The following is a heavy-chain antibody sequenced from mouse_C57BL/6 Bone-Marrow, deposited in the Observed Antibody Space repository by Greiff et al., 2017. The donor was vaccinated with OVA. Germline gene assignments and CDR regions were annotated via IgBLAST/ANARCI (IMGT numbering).Heavy chain of an antibody. CDR1: GYTFTSYG. CDR2: IYPRSGNT. Sequence: QVQLQQSGAELARPGASVKLSCKASGYTFTSYGISWVKQRTGQGLEWIGEIYPRSGNTYYNEKFKGKATLTADKSSSTAYMELRSLTSEDSAVYFCAREGYAPTGPFAYWGQGTLVTVSA. D-gene: IGHD2-10*01. J-gene: IGHJ3*01. V-gene: IGHV1-81*01. CDR3: AREGYAPTGPFAY.